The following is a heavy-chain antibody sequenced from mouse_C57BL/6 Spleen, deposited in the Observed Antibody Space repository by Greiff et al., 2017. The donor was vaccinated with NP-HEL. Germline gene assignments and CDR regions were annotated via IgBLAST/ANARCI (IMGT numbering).Heavy chain of an antibody. CDR2: INPGSGGT. Sequence: VQLVESGAELVRPGTSVKVSCKASGYAFTNYLIEWVKQRPGQGLEWIGVINPGSGGTNYNEKFKGKATLTADKSSSTAYMQLSSLTSEDSAVYFCARYDYDGTGFAYWGQGTLVTVSA. J-gene: IGHJ3*01. D-gene: IGHD2-4*01. CDR1: GYAFTNYL. CDR3: ARYDYDGTGFAY. V-gene: IGHV1-54*01.